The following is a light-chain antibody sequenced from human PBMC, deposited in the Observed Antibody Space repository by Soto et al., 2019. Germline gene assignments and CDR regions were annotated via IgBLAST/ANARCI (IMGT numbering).Light chain of an antibody. CDR3: SSYADSSTVV. J-gene: IGLJ2*01. V-gene: IGLV2-14*03. CDR1: SSDVGGHNY. CDR2: NVD. Sequence: HSALTQVASGSASPGQSITISCTGTSSDVGGHNYVSWYQQHPGNAPKLMIYNVDHRPSGISNRFSGSKSGNTASLTNSGLQAYDEAYYYCSSYADSSTVVFGGGTKLTVL.